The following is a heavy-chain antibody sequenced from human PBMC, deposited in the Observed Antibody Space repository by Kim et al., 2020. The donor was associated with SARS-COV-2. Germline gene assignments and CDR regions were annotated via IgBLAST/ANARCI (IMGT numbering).Heavy chain of an antibody. V-gene: IGHV3-48*03. D-gene: IGHD4-4*01. CDR1: GFTFSSYE. CDR2: ISSSGSTI. CDR3: ARDGMTTRALGY. J-gene: IGHJ4*02. Sequence: GGSLRLSCAASGFTFSSYEMNWVRQAPGKGLEWVSYISSSGSTIYYADSVKGRFTISRDNAKNSLYLQMNSLRAEDTAVYYCARDGMTTRALGYWGQGTLVTVSS.